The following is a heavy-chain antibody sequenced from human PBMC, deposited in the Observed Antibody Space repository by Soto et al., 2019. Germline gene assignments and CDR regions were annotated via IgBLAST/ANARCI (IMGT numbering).Heavy chain of an antibody. V-gene: IGHV3-23*01. J-gene: IGHJ4*02. D-gene: IGHD3-22*01. CDR1: GFTFRSYA. Sequence: EVQLLESGGDLVQPGGSLRLSCAASGFTFRSYAMSWVRQPPGKGLEWVSGIGGSSDSTFYAHSVKGRFTISRDNSKETLYLQMNSLRAEDAAVYYCAKRDSTGYYYFNYWGQGTLVAVSS. CDR2: IGGSSDST. CDR3: AKRDSTGYYYFNY.